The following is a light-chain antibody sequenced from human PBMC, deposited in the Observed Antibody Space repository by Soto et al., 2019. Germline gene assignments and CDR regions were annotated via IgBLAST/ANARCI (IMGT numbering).Light chain of an antibody. J-gene: IGKJ1*01. Sequence: EIVLTQSPGTLSLSVGEKATLSCRASQSVSSSYMAWYQQKPGQAPRLLIYGASSRATGVPDRFSGSGSGTDFTLTISRLEPEDFAVYFCQQYDSSPRTFGQGTKVEIQ. CDR3: QQYDSSPRT. CDR2: GAS. CDR1: QSVSSSY. V-gene: IGKV3-20*01.